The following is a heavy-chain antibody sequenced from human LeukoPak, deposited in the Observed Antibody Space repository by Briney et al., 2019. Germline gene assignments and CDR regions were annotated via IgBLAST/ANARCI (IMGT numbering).Heavy chain of an antibody. CDR2: INTDGRTT. J-gene: IGHJ3*02. CDR3: AKDHKKYCSGGSCYPHRPFDAFDI. D-gene: IGHD2-15*01. Sequence: SGGSLRLSCAASGFTFSSYWMNWVRQAPGKGLVWVAHINTDGRTTTYADSVKGRFTVSRDNAKNTLYLEMNRLRAEDTAVYYCAKDHKKYCSGGSCYPHRPFDAFDIWGQGTMVTVSS. CDR1: GFTFSSYW. V-gene: IGHV3-74*01.